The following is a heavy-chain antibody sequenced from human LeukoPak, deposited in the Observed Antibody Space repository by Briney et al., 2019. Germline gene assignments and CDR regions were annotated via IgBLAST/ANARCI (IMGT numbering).Heavy chain of an antibody. CDR3: AKGFRGRYSGSPLVVDY. CDR2: ISWNSGSI. J-gene: IGHJ4*02. CDR1: GFTFDDYA. V-gene: IGHV3-9*01. Sequence: GGSLRLSCAASGFTFDDYAMHWVRQAPGKGLEWVSGISWNSGSIGYADSVKGRFTISRDNAKNSLYLQMNSLRAEDTALYYCAKGFRGRYSGSPLVVDYWGQGTLVTVSS. D-gene: IGHD1-26*01.